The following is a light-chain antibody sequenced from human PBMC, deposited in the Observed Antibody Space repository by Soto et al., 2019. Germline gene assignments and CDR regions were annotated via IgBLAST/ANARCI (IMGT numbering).Light chain of an antibody. J-gene: IGKJ1*01. Sequence: EIVLTQSPGTLSLSPGERATLSCRASQNFASSYLAWYQQKPGQAPRLLIYGSSIRGAGIPDRFSGSGSGTDFTLTISRLDPQDFAVYFCQQYGSSPRTVGPGTKVDIX. V-gene: IGKV3-20*01. CDR1: QNFASSY. CDR3: QQYGSSPRT. CDR2: GSS.